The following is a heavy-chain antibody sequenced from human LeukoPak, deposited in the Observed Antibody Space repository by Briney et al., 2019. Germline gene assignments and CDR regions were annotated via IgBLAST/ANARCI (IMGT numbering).Heavy chain of an antibody. Sequence: GGSLTLSCAASGFTFSTYAISWVRQAPGKWLEWVSSISDSGDNTYYADSVKGRFTISRDNFKNTLYLQMNSLIADDTAIYYCAKAMRGVYYRLEYWGQGTLVSVSS. J-gene: IGHJ4*02. V-gene: IGHV3-23*01. D-gene: IGHD3-3*01. CDR2: ISDSGDNT. CDR3: AKAMRGVYYRLEY. CDR1: GFTFSTYA.